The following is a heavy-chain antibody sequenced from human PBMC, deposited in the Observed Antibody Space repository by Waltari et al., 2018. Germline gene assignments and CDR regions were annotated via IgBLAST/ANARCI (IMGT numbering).Heavy chain of an antibody. J-gene: IGHJ6*02. CDR1: GGSFSGYY. Sequence: QVQLQQWGAGLLKPSETLSLTCAVYGGSFSGYYWSWIRQPPGKGLEWIGEINHSGSTNYNPSLKSRVTISVDTSKNQFSLKLSSVTAADTAVYYCGVVAARVGGHYYGMDVWGQGTTVTVSS. CDR2: INHSGST. CDR3: GVVAARVGGHYYGMDV. D-gene: IGHD2-15*01. V-gene: IGHV4-34*01.